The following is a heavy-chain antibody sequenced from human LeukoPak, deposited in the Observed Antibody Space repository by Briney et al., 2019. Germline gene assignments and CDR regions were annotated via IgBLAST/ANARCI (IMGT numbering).Heavy chain of an antibody. CDR2: IIPIFGTA. J-gene: IGHJ4*02. CDR1: GGTFSSYA. Sequence: ASVKVSCKASGGTFSSYAISWVRQAPGQGLEWTGGIIPIFGTANYAQKFQGRVTITADKSTSTAYMELSSLRSEDTAVYYCARTPSSSWSWGPDYWGQGTLVTVSS. CDR3: ARTPSSSWSWGPDY. V-gene: IGHV1-69*06. D-gene: IGHD6-13*01.